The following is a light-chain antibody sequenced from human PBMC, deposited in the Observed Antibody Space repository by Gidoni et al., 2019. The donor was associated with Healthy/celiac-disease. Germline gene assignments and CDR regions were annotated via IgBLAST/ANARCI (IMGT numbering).Light chain of an antibody. J-gene: IGLJ3*02. CDR1: SSNIGSNT. CDR2: SNN. CDR3: AAWDDSLNGLV. V-gene: IGLV1-44*01. Sequence: QSVLTQPPSASGTPGQRVTISCSGTSSNIGSNTVNCYQQLPGTAPKLLIFSNNQRPSGFPDRFSGSKSGTSASLAISGLQSEDEADYYCAAWDDSLNGLVFGGGTKLTVL.